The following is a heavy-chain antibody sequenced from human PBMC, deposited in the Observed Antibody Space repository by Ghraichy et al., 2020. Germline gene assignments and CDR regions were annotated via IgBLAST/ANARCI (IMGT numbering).Heavy chain of an antibody. Sequence: GESLNISCAASGFTFSTYSMNWVRQAPGKGLEWVSFISSSYIYYADSVKGRFTISRDNAKNSLYLQMNSLRAEDTAVYYSARGGDYFWGSYRSENWFDPWGQGTLVTVSS. CDR3: ARGGDYFWGSYRSENWFDP. J-gene: IGHJ5*02. CDR1: GFTFSTYS. D-gene: IGHD3-16*02. CDR2: ISSSYI. V-gene: IGHV3-21*01.